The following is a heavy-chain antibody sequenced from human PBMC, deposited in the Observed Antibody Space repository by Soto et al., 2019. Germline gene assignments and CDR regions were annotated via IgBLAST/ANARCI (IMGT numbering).Heavy chain of an antibody. CDR1: GGSVTSSNW. J-gene: IGHJ4*02. CDR2: IYHSGSA. Sequence: PSETLSLTCAVSGGSVTSSNWWTWVRQPPGKGLQWIGEIYHSGSANYNPSLKSRVTISVDKSKNQFSLELSSVTAADTAVYYCARVERGPFDDWGQGTLVTVSS. CDR3: ARVERGPFDD. V-gene: IGHV4-4*02.